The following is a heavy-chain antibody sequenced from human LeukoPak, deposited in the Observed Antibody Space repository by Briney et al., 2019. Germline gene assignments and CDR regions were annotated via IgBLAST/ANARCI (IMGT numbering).Heavy chain of an antibody. CDR3: ARTYNIRYFDT. V-gene: IGHV3-30*03. CDR1: GFTFSRYG. J-gene: IGHJ4*02. CDR2: ISYDGSNK. D-gene: IGHD3-9*01. Sequence: GGSLRLSCAASGFTFSRYGMHWVRQAPGKGLEWVAVISYDGSNKYYVDSVKGRFTISKDNSKNTLYLQMSSLRAVDTAVYYCARTYNIRYFDTWGQGTLVTVSS.